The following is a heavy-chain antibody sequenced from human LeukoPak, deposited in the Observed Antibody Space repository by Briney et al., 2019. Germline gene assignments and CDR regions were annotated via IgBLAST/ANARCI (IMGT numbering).Heavy chain of an antibody. D-gene: IGHD3-22*01. J-gene: IGHJ4*02. Sequence: ASVKASCKASGYTLTSYGISWVRQARGEGLEWMGWISAYNGNTNYAQKLQGRVTMTTDTSTSTAYMELRSLRSDDTAVYYCARGDRIVVVTPSDYWGQGTLVTVSS. CDR2: ISAYNGNT. V-gene: IGHV1-18*01. CDR3: ARGDRIVVVTPSDY. CDR1: GYTLTSYG.